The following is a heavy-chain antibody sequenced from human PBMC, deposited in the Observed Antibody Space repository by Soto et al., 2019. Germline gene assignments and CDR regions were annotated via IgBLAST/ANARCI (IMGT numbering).Heavy chain of an antibody. CDR1: GGCISSYY. CDR2: IYTSGDT. D-gene: IGHD2-21*01. Sequence: SETLSLTYTVSGGCISSYYWSWVRQPAGKGLEWIGRIYTSGDTNYNPSLKSRVTMSVDASKNQFSLKLSSVTAADTAVYYCARVLIECFDPWGQGTLVTVSS. J-gene: IGHJ5*02. CDR3: ARVLIECFDP. V-gene: IGHV4-4*07.